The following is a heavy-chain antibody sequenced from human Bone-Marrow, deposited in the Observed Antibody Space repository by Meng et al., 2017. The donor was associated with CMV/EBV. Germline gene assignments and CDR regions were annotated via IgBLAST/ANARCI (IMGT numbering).Heavy chain of an antibody. CDR3: ARGRLGYYDFWSGYYPYYYGMDV. Sequence: ASVKVSCKASGYTFTSYHMHWVRQAPGQGLEWMGIINPSGGTASYAQKFQGRVTMTTDTSTSTAYMELRSLRSDDTAVYYCARGRLGYYDFWSGYYPYYYGMDVWGQGTTVTVSS. D-gene: IGHD3-3*01. CDR2: INPSGGTA. CDR1: GYTFTSYH. V-gene: IGHV1-46*01. J-gene: IGHJ6*02.